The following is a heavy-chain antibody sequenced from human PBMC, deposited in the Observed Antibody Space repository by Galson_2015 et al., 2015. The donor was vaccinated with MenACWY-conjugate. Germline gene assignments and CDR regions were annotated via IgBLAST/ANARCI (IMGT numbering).Heavy chain of an antibody. D-gene: IGHD4-17*01. V-gene: IGHV4-4*02. CDR2: IYHSGST. J-gene: IGHJ4*02. CDR3: ARDLVPYGDYRQLM. Sequence: ETLSLTCAVSGGSISSSNWWSWVRQPPGKGLEWIGEIYHSGSTNYNPSLKSRVTISVDKSKNQFSLKLSSVTATDTAVYYCARDLVPYGDYRQLMWGQGTLVTVSS. CDR1: GGSISSSNW.